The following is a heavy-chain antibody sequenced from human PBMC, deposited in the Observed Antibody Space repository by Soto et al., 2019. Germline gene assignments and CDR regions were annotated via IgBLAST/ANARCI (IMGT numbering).Heavy chain of an antibody. V-gene: IGHV5-51*01. CDR1: GYSFTSYW. CDR3: ARQGRIAAAGRPYYYFYYGMDV. CDR2: IYPGDSDT. Sequence: GESLKISCKGSGYSFTSYWIGWVRQMPGKGLEWMGIIYPGDSDTRYSPSFQGQVTISADKSISTAYLQWSSLKASDTAMYYCARQGRIAAAGRPYYYFYYGMDVWGKETTVTVSS. J-gene: IGHJ6*04. D-gene: IGHD6-13*01.